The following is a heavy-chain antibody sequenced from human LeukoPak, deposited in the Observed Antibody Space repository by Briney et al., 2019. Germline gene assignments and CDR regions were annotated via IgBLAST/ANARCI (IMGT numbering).Heavy chain of an antibody. CDR1: GFTFSSTV. CDR3: ALGLVTDY. J-gene: IGHJ4*02. V-gene: IGHV3-66*01. Sequence: AGGSLRLSCAASGFTFSSTVMSWVRQAPGKGLEWVSVIYSGGSTYYAASLKGRFTISRDNSKNTLYLQMNSLRVEDTAVYYCALGLVTDYWGQGTLVTVSS. CDR2: IYSGGST. D-gene: IGHD3-9*01.